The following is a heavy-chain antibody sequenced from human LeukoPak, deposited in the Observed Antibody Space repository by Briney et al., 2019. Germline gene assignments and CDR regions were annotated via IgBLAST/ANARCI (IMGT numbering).Heavy chain of an antibody. J-gene: IGHJ4*02. V-gene: IGHV3-48*02. D-gene: IGHD2-15*01. Sequence: GGSLRLSCVASGFTFSTYGMNLVRQAPGKGLEWVSYISSSTSTIYYADSVKGRFTISRDNAKNSLYLQMNSLRDEDTAVYYCAIAYCGGGVCYSRIFFWGQGTLVTVSS. CDR3: AIAYCGGGVCYSRIFF. CDR2: ISSSTSTI. CDR1: GFTFSTYG.